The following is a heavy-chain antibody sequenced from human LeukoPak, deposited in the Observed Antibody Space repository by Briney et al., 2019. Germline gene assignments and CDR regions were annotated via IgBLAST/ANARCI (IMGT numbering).Heavy chain of an antibody. CDR2: IYHSGST. J-gene: IGHJ3*02. D-gene: IGHD1-7*01. CDR1: GYSISSGYY. V-gene: IGHV4-38-2*01. Sequence: ASETLSLTCAVSGYSISSGYYWGWIRQPPGKGLEWIGSIYHSGSTYYNPSLKSRVIIPVDTSKNQFSLKLSSVTAADTAVYYCARWTGTTDAFDIWGQGTMVTVSS. CDR3: ARWTGTTDAFDI.